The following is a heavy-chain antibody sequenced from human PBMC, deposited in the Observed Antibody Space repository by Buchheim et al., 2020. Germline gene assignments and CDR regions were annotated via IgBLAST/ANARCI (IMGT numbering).Heavy chain of an antibody. CDR3: ATSESVLGQLWFQQ. CDR2: TIPVFHRP. V-gene: IGHV1-69*12. CDR1: GGTFSDSG. D-gene: IGHD5/OR15-5a*01. J-gene: IGHJ1*01. Sequence: QVQLEQSGAEVKEPGSSVKVSCKASGGTFSDSGIYWVRQARGQGLEWMGGTIPVFHRPTSAQKFQGRFTFSADEHTKTGFLELSSLGSDDAAVYFCATSESVLGQLWFQQWGQGTL.